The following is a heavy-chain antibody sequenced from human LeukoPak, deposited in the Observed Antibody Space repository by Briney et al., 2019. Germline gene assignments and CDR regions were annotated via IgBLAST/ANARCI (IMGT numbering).Heavy chain of an antibody. CDR1: GGSISSYH. Sequence: SDTLSLTCTVSGGSISSYHWSWIRQPPGKGLEWIGCLYDSGSTNYDPSVKSRVTISVDTSNNQFSLRLRSVTAADTAIYYCARGLVAVTGTWYFDLWGRGTLVTVSS. J-gene: IGHJ2*01. CDR2: LYDSGST. D-gene: IGHD6-19*01. V-gene: IGHV4-59*07. CDR3: ARGLVAVTGTWYFDL.